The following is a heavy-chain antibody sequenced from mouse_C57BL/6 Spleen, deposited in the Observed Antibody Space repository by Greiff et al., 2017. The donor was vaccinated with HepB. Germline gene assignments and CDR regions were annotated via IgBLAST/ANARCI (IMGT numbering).Heavy chain of an antibody. CDR1: GYTFTSYW. J-gene: IGHJ3*01. D-gene: IGHD2-1*01. V-gene: IGHV14-1*01. CDR2: IDPEDGDT. CDR3: TTPIYYGNYDRFAY. Sequence: VQLQQPGAELVKPGASVKLSCKASGYTFTSYWMHWVKQRPGRGLEWIGRIDPEDGDTEYAPKFQGKATMTADTSSNTAYLQLSSLTSEDTAVYYCTTPIYYGNYDRFAYWGQGTLVTVSA.